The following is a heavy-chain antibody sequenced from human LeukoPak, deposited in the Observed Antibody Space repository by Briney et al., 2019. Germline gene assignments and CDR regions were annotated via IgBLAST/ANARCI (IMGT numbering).Heavy chain of an antibody. D-gene: IGHD4-17*01. J-gene: IGHJ4*02. CDR3: ARGNGDPNYYFDY. V-gene: IGHV4-59*01. CDR2: IHYSGST. CDR1: GGSISSYY. Sequence: SETLSLTCTVSGGSISSYYWSWIRQPPGKGLEWIGYIHYSGSTNYNSSLKSRVTISGDTSKRQFSLKLSSVTAADTAVSYCARGNGDPNYYFDYWGQGTLVTVSS.